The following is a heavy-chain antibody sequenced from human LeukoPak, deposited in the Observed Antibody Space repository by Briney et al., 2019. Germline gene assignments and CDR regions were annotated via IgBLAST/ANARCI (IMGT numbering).Heavy chain of an antibody. CDR2: INPNSGGT. CDR1: GYTFTSYY. CDR3: ANSGYSYGYRGYFDY. J-gene: IGHJ4*02. Sequence: ASVKVSCKASGYTFTSYYMHWVRQAPGQRLEWMGWINPNSGGTNYAQKFQGRVTMTRDTSISTAYMELSRLRSDDTAVYYCANSGYSYGYRGYFDYWGQGTLVTVSS. D-gene: IGHD5-18*01. V-gene: IGHV1-2*02.